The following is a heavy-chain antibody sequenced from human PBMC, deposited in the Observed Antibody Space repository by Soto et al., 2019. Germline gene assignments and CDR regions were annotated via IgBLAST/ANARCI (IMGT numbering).Heavy chain of an antibody. D-gene: IGHD6-19*01. CDR2: MYSDESVK. CDR1: GFTFSNYG. Sequence: PGGSLRLSCAASGFTFSNYGMHWVRQAPGKGLEWVAVMYSDESVKYYADSVKGRFTISRDNSKNTLYLQMNSLRAEDTAVYYCARDSTAVPTDFDYWGQGTLVTVSS. J-gene: IGHJ4*02. V-gene: IGHV3-33*01. CDR3: ARDSTAVPTDFDY.